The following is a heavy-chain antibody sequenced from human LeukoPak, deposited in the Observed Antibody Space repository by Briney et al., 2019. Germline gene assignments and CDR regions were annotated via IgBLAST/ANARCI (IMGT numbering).Heavy chain of an antibody. CDR1: GGSFSGYY. CDR3: AREDSRTFDI. V-gene: IGHV4-34*01. J-gene: IGHJ3*02. CDR2: INHSGST. Sequence: SETLSLTCAVYGGSFSGYYWSWIRQPPGKGLEWSGEINHSGSTNYNPSLKSRVTISVDTSKNQFSLKLSSVTAADTAVYYCAREDSRTFDIWGQGTMVTVSS. D-gene: IGHD6-13*01.